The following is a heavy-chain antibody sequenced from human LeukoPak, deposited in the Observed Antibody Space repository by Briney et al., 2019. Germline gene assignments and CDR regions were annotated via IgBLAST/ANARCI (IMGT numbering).Heavy chain of an antibody. J-gene: IGHJ4*02. Sequence: PSETLSLTCAVYGGSFSGYYWSWIRQPPGKGPEWLGEINHSGSTNYNPSLKSRVTISVDTSKNQFSLKLSSVTAADTAVYYCARYYYGSGSYPNFDYWGQGTLVTVSS. CDR1: GGSFSGYY. CDR3: ARYYYGSGSYPNFDY. D-gene: IGHD3-10*01. CDR2: INHSGST. V-gene: IGHV4-34*01.